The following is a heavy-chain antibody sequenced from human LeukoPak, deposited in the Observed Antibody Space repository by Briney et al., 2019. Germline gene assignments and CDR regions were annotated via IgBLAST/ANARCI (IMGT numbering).Heavy chain of an antibody. V-gene: IGHV3-23*01. J-gene: IGHJ4*02. D-gene: IGHD5-18*01. CDR1: GFTFSSYG. CDR2: ISGSGGST. Sequence: GGSLRLSCAASGFTFSSYGMSWVRQAPGKGLEWVSAISGSGGSTYYADSVKGRFTISRDNSKNTLYLQMNSLRAEDTAVYYCAKATAMVTGRPDYWGQGTLVTVSS. CDR3: AKATAMVTGRPDY.